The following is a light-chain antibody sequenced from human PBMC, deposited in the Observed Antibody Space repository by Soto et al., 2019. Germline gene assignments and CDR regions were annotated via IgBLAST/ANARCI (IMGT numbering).Light chain of an antibody. CDR1: SSDVGDYNY. CDR3: SSYTSTNALVV. J-gene: IGLJ2*01. Sequence: QSALTQPASVSGSPGQSITISCTGTSSDVGDYNYVSWYQQHPGKAPKLVIYEVSNRRSGLSTRFSGSKSGNTASLTISALQAEDEADYYCSSYTSTNALVVFGGVTKVTVL. CDR2: EVS. V-gene: IGLV2-14*01.